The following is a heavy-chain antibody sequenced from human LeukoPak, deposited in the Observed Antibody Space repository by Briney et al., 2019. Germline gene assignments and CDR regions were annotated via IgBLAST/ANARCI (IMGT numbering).Heavy chain of an antibody. CDR1: GGSISSSSYY. J-gene: IGHJ3*02. CDR2: IYYSGST. D-gene: IGHD3-22*01. CDR3: ARGPYSYDSSGAFDI. V-gene: IGHV4-39*07. Sequence: SETLSLTCTVSGGSISSSSYYWGWIRQPPGKGLEWIGSIYYSGSTYYNPSLKSRVTISVDTSKNQLSLKLRSVTAADTAVYFCARGPYSYDSSGAFDIWGQGTMVTVSS.